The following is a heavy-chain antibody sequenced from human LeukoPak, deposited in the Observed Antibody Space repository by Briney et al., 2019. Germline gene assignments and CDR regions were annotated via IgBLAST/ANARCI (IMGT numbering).Heavy chain of an antibody. Sequence: PSVTVSCRASVYTYTNYYIHWVRQAPRHRREGLGWINPDNGGTNSAQKLQRRVTITRDTSTRTVYMDLSRRTFAATAASSCSREARVGNWFDPWGQGTQVTVSS. V-gene: IGHV1-2*02. J-gene: IGHJ5*02. CDR1: VYTYTNYY. CDR3: SREARVGNWFDP. D-gene: IGHD2-2*01. CDR2: INPDNGGT.